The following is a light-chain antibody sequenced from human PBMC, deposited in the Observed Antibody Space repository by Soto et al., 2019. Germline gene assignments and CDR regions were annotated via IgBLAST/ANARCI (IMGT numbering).Light chain of an antibody. CDR2: DAS. Sequence: DIQMTQSPSALSASVGDRVTITCRTSQSISSWLAWYQQKPGKAPRLLIYDASSLEGGVPSRFSGSGSGTDFTLTISDLQLDDLGTYYCQQYNNFWTFGPGTKVEI. J-gene: IGKJ1*01. V-gene: IGKV1-5*01. CDR1: QSISSW. CDR3: QQYNNFWT.